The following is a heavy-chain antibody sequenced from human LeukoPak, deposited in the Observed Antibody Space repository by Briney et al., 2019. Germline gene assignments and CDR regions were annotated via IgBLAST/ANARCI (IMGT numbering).Heavy chain of an antibody. J-gene: IGHJ6*01. Sequence: PGGSLRLSCAASGFTFSGFAMSWVRRTPGKGLEWVSGISGSGDNTLYADSVKGRFTISRANSKNTLYMEMNSLRAEETAIKYRSKIKGQPTPKFYMDGWGQGTTVTVSS. CDR1: GFTFSGFA. D-gene: IGHD4-23*01. CDR2: ISGSGDNT. V-gene: IGHV3-23*01. CDR3: SKIKGQPTPKFYMDG.